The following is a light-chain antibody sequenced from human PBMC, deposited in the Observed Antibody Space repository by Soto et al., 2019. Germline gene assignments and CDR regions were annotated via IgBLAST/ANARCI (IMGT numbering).Light chain of an antibody. Sequence: IQLTQSPSSLSASGGDRVTITCRASQGIGSNLAWYLQKPGEAPKLLVYGASTLQGGVPSRFSGSGSGTFFTLPIPSLQPKDFATYFCQQSNSYPLTFGGGTKV. CDR3: QQSNSYPLT. CDR1: QGIGSN. J-gene: IGKJ4*01. V-gene: IGKV1-9*01. CDR2: GAS.